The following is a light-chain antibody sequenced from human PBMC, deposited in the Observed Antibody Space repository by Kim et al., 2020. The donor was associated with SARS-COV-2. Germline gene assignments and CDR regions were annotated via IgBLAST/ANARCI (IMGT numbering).Light chain of an antibody. CDR1: ALPKQY. CDR2: KDR. Sequence: VSPGQTARITCSGDALPKQYAYWYQRKPGQAPVLVIYKDRERPSGIPERFSGSSSGTTVTLTITGVQAEDEADYYCQSADSSGTVVFGGGTQLTVL. J-gene: IGLJ2*01. V-gene: IGLV3-25*03. CDR3: QSADSSGTVV.